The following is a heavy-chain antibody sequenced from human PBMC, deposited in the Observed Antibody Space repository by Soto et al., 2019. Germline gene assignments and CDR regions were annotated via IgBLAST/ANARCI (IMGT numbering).Heavy chain of an antibody. CDR1: GGSFSGYY. Sequence: SQTLSLTCAVYGGSFSGYYWSWIRQPPGKGLEWIGEINHSGSTNYNPSLKSRVTISVDTSKNQFSLKLSSVTAADTAVYYCARGGGYYGSGSYYKGNWFDPWGQGTLVTVSS. CDR3: ARGGGYYGSGSYYKGNWFDP. V-gene: IGHV4-34*01. CDR2: INHSGST. J-gene: IGHJ5*02. D-gene: IGHD3-10*01.